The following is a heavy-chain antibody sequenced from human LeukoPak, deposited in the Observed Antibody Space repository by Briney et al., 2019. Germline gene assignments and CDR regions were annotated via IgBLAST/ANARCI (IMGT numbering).Heavy chain of an antibody. CDR2: ISNGGSNK. CDR1: GFTFSSYA. D-gene: IGHD5-24*01. Sequence: PGGSLSLSCAASGFTFSSYAMQWLRQAPGKELVWGAVISNGGSNKYYADSVKGRFTISRYNSTTTLYLQMNSLIAECRAVYYCAREPWDGYNYEGRPHYYYGMDFWGQGTTVTVSS. CDR3: AREPWDGYNYEGRPHYYYGMDF. V-gene: IGHV3-30-3*01. J-gene: IGHJ6*02.